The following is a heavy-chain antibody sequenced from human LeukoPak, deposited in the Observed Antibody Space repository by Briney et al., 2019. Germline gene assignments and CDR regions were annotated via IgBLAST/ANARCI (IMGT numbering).Heavy chain of an antibody. D-gene: IGHD1-1*01. J-gene: IGHJ4*02. V-gene: IGHV3-21*01. CDR2: ISSSSSYI. CDR1: GFTFSSYS. Sequence: GGSLRLSCAASGFTFSSYSMNWVRQALGKGLEWVSSISSSSSYIYYADSVKGRFTISRDNAKNSLYLQMNSLRVEDTAVYYCARCTTGRTFGSLREIKRSREIDYWGQGTLVTVSS. CDR3: ARCTTGRTFGSLREIKRSREIDY.